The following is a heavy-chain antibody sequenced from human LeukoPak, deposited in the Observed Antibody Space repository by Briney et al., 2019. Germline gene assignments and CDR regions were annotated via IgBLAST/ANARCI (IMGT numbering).Heavy chain of an antibody. CDR1: GGSISSYY. D-gene: IGHD2-15*01. Sequence: SETLPVTRTVSGGSISSYYWSWIRQPPGKGLEWIGYIYYSGSTNYNPSLKSRVTISVDTSKNQFSLKLSSVTAADTAVYYCAREGHYCSGGSCYSRWFDPWGQGILVTVSS. J-gene: IGHJ5*02. V-gene: IGHV4-59*01. CDR2: IYYSGST. CDR3: AREGHYCSGGSCYSRWFDP.